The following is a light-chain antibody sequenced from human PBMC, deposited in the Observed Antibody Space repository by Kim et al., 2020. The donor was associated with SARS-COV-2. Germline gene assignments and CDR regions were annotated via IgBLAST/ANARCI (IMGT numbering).Light chain of an antibody. Sequence: SYELTQPPLVSVSPGQTASITCSGDKLGDKYACWYQQKPGQSPVLVIYQDSKRPSGIPERFSGSNSGNTATLTISGTQAMDEADYYCQAWDSTWVFGGGTQLTVL. J-gene: IGLJ3*02. CDR3: QAWDSTWV. CDR1: KLGDKY. V-gene: IGLV3-1*01. CDR2: QDS.